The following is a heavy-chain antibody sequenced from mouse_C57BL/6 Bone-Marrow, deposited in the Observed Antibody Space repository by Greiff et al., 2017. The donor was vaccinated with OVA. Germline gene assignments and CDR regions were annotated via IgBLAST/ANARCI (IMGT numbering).Heavy chain of an antibody. CDR2: ISNGGGST. D-gene: IGHD2-3*01. V-gene: IGHV5-12*01. CDR3: ASRIYDGYYGGY. J-gene: IGHJ3*01. Sequence: DVHLVESGGGLVQPGGSLKLSCAASGFTFSDYYMYWVRQTPEKRLEWVAYISNGGGSTYYPDTVKGRFTISRDNAKNTLYLQMSRLKSEDTAMYYCASRIYDGYYGGYWGQGTLVTVSA. CDR1: GFTFSDYY.